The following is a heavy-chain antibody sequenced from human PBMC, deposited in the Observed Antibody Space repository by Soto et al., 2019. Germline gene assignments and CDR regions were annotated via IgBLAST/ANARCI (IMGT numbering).Heavy chain of an antibody. CDR2: IIPIFGTA. J-gene: IGHJ3*02. D-gene: IGHD5-12*01. CDR3: ARRRDGYNQDAFDI. V-gene: IGHV1-69*06. Sequence: QVQLVQSGAEVKKPGSSVKFSCKASGGTFSSYAISWVRQAPGHGLEWMGGIIPIFGTANYAQKFQGRVTITADKSTSTAYMELSSLRSEDTAVYYCARRRDGYNQDAFDIWGQGTMVTVSS. CDR1: GGTFSSYA.